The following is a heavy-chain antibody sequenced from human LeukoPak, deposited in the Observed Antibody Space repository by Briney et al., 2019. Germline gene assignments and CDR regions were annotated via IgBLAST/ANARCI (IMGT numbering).Heavy chain of an antibody. J-gene: IGHJ3*02. V-gene: IGHV1-8*01. CDR2: MNPNSGNT. D-gene: IGHD3-22*01. Sequence: ASVKVSCKASGYTFTSYDINWVRQATGQGLEWMGWMNPNSGNTGYAQKFQGRVTMTRNTSISTAYMEVSSLRSEDTAVYYCARDRNYYDSSGYYYVRDAFDIWGQGTMVTVSS. CDR1: GYTFTSYD. CDR3: ARDRNYYDSSGYYYVRDAFDI.